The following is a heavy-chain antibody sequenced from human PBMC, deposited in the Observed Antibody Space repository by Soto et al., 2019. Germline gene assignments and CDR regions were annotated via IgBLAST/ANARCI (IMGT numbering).Heavy chain of an antibody. V-gene: IGHV3-33*01. CDR3: ARDGSRGPDF. D-gene: IGHD1-1*01. J-gene: IGHJ4*02. Sequence: QVQLVESGGGVVQPGRSLRLSCAVSGFTFSTNGMHWVRQAPGKGLEWVAILWYDGSNKNYADSVKGRFTISRDSSKNTLYLQMNSLRAEDTAVYYCARDGSRGPDFWGQGTLVIVSS. CDR2: LWYDGSNK. CDR1: GFTFSTNG.